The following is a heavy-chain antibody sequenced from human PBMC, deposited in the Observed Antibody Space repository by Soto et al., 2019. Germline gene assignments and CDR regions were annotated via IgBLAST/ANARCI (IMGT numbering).Heavy chain of an antibody. D-gene: IGHD3-22*01. CDR1: SGSINSGGYF. J-gene: IGHJ4*02. V-gene: IGHV4-31*03. CDR2: IHHNGNA. Sequence: SETLSLTCTVSSGSINSGGYFWSWIRQHPGTGLEWIGYIHHNGNAYYNPSLRSRLTISVDTSKNQFSLKLDSVTAADTAVYYCAKGVEAAYYDGSSGYYGFDCWGQGTLVT. CDR3: AKGVEAAYYDGSSGYYGFDC.